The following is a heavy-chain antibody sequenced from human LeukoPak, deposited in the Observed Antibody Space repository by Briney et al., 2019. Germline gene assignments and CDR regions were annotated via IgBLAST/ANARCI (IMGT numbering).Heavy chain of an antibody. CDR3: ARPRPHDYYFDL. CDR1: GFTFDGYG. D-gene: IGHD1-1*01. CDR2: INWSGVNT. Sequence: GGSLRLSCAASGFTFDGYGMSWVRQAPGKGLEWVSGINWSGVNTGYADSVKGRFTISRDNAKSSLYLQMNNLRVEDTALYYCARPRPHDYYFDLWGQGTLVTVSS. J-gene: IGHJ4*02. V-gene: IGHV3-20*04.